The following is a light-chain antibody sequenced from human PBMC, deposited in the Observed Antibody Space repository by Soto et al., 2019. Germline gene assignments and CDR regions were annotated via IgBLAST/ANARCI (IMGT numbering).Light chain of an antibody. Sequence: QSVLTQPPSVSGAPGQRVTISCTGSSSNIGAGYDVHWYQQFPGTAPKLLIYINNNRPSGVPDRFSGSKSGTSASLAITGLQAEDEADYYCQSYDSSLSGSAVVFGGGTKLTVL. CDR1: SSNIGAGYD. J-gene: IGLJ2*01. V-gene: IGLV1-40*01. CDR2: INN. CDR3: QSYDSSLSGSAVV.